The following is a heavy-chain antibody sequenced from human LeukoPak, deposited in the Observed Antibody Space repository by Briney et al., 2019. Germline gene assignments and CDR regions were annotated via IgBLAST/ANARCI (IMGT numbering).Heavy chain of an antibody. CDR2: ISSSSSYI. CDR1: GFTFSSYS. J-gene: IGHJ3*02. D-gene: IGHD3-9*01. V-gene: IGHV3-21*01. Sequence: GGSLRLSCAASGFTFSSYSMNWVRQAPGKGLEWVSSISSSSSYIYYADSVKGRFTISRDNAKNSLYLQMNSLRAEDTAVYYCARGGSSHRSYYDILTGYRDAFDIWGQGTMVTVSS. CDR3: ARGGSSHRSYYDILTGYRDAFDI.